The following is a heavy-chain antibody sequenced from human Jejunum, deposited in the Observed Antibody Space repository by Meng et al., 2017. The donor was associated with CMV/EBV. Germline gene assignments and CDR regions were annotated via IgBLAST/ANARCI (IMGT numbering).Heavy chain of an antibody. D-gene: IGHD4-11*01. CDR3: VRLTDDYSNSDH. J-gene: IGHJ4*02. V-gene: IGHV3-21*01. CDR2: VSAWSSYT. Sequence: VASGFLFSTYLRYWVRQAPGKGPEWVATVSAWSSYTHYADSVKGRFTISRDNGNNALFLEMNGLRVEDSAAYYCVRLTDDYSNSDHWGQGTLVTVSS. CDR1: GFLFSTYL.